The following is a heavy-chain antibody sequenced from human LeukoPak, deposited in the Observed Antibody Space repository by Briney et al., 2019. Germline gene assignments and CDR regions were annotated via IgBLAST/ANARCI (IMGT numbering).Heavy chain of an antibody. CDR1: GFTFSSYA. V-gene: IGHV3-30*04. D-gene: IGHD2-2*01. CDR3: ARDDCSSTSCYGWFDP. J-gene: IGHJ5*02. Sequence: GRSLRLSCAASGFTFSSYAMHWVRQAPGKGLEWVAVISYDGSNKYYADSVKGRFTISRDNSKNTLYLQMSSLRAEDTAVYYCARDDCSSTSCYGWFDPWGQGTLVTVSS. CDR2: ISYDGSNK.